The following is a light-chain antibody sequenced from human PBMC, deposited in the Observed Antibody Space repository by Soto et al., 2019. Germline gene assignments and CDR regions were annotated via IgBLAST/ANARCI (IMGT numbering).Light chain of an antibody. V-gene: IGLV2-14*01. CDR1: SSDVGAYNY. CDR3: TSWTTSTTMK. J-gene: IGLJ2*01. CDR2: DVN. Sequence: QSALTQPASVSGSPGQSITISCTGTSSDVGAYNYVSWYQQHPGKAPKLMIYDVNIRPSGVSNRFSGSKSGNTASLTISGLQAEDEADYYCTSWTTSTTMKVGGGTKVTV.